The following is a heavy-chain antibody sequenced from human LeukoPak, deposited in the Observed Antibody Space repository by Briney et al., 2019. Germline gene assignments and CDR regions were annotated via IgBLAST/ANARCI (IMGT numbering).Heavy chain of an antibody. CDR2: ISGGGGNT. CDR1: GFTFSSYA. D-gene: IGHD2-21*02. CDR3: AKDRSGDCPGRFDP. V-gene: IGHV3-23*01. Sequence: PGGSLRLSCAASGFTFSSYAMSWVRQAPGKGLEWVSGISGGGGNTYYADSVKGRFTISRGNSKNTLYLQMNSLRAEDTAVYYCAKDRSGDCPGRFDPWGQGTLVTVSS. J-gene: IGHJ5*02.